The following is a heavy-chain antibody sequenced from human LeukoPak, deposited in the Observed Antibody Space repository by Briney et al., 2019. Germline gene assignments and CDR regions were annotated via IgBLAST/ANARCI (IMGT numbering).Heavy chain of an antibody. Sequence: GASVKVSCKASGYTFIRYGFSWVRQAPGQGLEWMGWISAYNGNTNYAQKLQGRVTMTTDTSTSTAYMELRSLRSDDTAVYYCARALETYYYDSSGYSGIDYWGQRTLVTVSS. J-gene: IGHJ4*02. CDR1: GYTFIRYG. D-gene: IGHD3-22*01. CDR3: ARALETYYYDSSGYSGIDY. V-gene: IGHV1-18*01. CDR2: ISAYNGNT.